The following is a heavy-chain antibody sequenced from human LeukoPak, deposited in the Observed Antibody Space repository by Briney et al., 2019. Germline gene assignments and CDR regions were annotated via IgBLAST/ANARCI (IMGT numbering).Heavy chain of an antibody. Sequence: PGGSLRLSCAASGFTFSSYSMNWVRQAPGKGLEWVSSISSSSSYIYYADSVKGRFTISRDNAKNSLYLQMNSLRAEDTAVYYCARAGRGDGYNLLGGYFDLWGRGTLVTVSS. J-gene: IGHJ2*01. V-gene: IGHV3-21*01. CDR1: GFTFSSYS. D-gene: IGHD5-24*01. CDR2: ISSSSSYI. CDR3: ARAGRGDGYNLLGGYFDL.